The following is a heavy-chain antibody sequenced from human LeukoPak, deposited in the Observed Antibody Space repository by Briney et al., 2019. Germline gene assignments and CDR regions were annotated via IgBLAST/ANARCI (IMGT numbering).Heavy chain of an antibody. CDR3: ARDPEY. Sequence: ASVKVSCKVSGYTLTELSMHWVRQAPGQGLEWMGWISAYNGNTNYAQKLQGRVTMTTDTSTSTAYMELRSLRSDDTAVYYCARDPEYWGQGTLVTVSS. V-gene: IGHV1-18*01. CDR2: ISAYNGNT. J-gene: IGHJ4*02. CDR1: GYTLTELS. D-gene: IGHD1-14*01.